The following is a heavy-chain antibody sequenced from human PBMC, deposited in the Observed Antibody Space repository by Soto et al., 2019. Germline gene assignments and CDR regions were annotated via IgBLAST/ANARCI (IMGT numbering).Heavy chain of an antibody. V-gene: IGHV1-69*01. Sequence: QVQLVQSGAEVKKPGSSVKVSCKASGGTFSSYAISWVRQAPGQGLELMGVIIPIFGTANYAQKFQGRVTIAADESTSTAYMELSSLRSEDTAVYYCARDQRNYRLAGNWFDPWGQGTLVTVSS. CDR1: GGTFSSYA. CDR3: ARDQRNYRLAGNWFDP. J-gene: IGHJ5*02. CDR2: IIPIFGTA. D-gene: IGHD4-4*01.